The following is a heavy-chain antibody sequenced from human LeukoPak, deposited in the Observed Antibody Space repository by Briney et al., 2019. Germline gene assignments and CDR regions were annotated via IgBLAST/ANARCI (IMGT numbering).Heavy chain of an antibody. CDR1: GFTFSSYD. Sequence: GGSLRLSCAASGFTFSSYDMHWVRHATGKGLEWVSAIGTAGDTYYPGSVKGRFTISRENAKNSLYLQMNSLRAGDTAVYYCARVRKYSGYYSWYFDLWGRGTLVTVSS. J-gene: IGHJ2*01. V-gene: IGHV3-13*01. CDR3: ARVRKYSGYYSWYFDL. CDR2: IGTAGDT. D-gene: IGHD5-12*01.